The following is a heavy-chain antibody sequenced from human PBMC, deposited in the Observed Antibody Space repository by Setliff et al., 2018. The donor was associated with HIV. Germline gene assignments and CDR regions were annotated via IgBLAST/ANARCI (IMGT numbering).Heavy chain of an antibody. V-gene: IGHV3-74*03. J-gene: IGHJ5*01. CDR1: GFTFSNSW. CDR3: ARGGANPSWFDS. D-gene: IGHD3-16*01. CDR2: INTDGSSA. Sequence: GGSLRLSCVASGFTFSNSWMHWVRQAPGKGLVWVSRINTDGSSATYADSVKGRFTNSRDNAKNTLYLQMDSLRAEDTAVYYCARGGANPSWFDSWGQGTLVTVSS.